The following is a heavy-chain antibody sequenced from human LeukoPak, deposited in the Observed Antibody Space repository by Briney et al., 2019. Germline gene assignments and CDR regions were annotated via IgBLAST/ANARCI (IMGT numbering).Heavy chain of an antibody. CDR2: ISSRSGHI. CDR1: DSTFSSFS. J-gene: IGHJ6*02. CDR3: ARDRSTSRYYHGMDV. D-gene: IGHD2-2*01. Sequence: GGSLRLSCAASDSTFSSFSMRWVRQAPGKGLFWVAAISSRSGHIYYADSVKGRFTISRDNAKKSLYLEMNNLRADDTAVYYCARDRSTSRYYHGMDVWGPGTTVIVSS. V-gene: IGHV3-21*01.